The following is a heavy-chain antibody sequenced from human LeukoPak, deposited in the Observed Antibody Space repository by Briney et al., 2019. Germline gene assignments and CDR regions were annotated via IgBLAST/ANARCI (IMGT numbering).Heavy chain of an antibody. V-gene: IGHV3-23*01. J-gene: IGHJ4*02. CDR1: GFTFSSYA. Sequence: GGSLRLSCAASGFTFSSYAMSWVRQAPGKGLEWVSAISGSGGSTYYADSVKGRFTISRDNSKNTLYLQMNSLRAEDTAVYYRAKKALWFGESPSFFDYWGQGTLVTVSS. CDR2: ISGSGGST. D-gene: IGHD3-10*01. CDR3: AKKALWFGESPSFFDY.